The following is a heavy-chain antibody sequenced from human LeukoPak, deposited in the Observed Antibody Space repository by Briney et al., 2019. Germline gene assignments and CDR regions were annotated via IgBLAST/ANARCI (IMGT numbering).Heavy chain of an antibody. V-gene: IGHV3-23*01. Sequence: GGSLRLSCAASGFTFSSYAMSWVRQAPGKGLEWVSAISGSGGSAYYADSVKGRFTISRDNSKNTLYLQMNSLRAEDTAVYYCAKDLDDSSGYYDYWGQGTLVTVSS. CDR2: ISGSGGSA. D-gene: IGHD3-22*01. CDR3: AKDLDDSSGYYDY. J-gene: IGHJ4*02. CDR1: GFTFSSYA.